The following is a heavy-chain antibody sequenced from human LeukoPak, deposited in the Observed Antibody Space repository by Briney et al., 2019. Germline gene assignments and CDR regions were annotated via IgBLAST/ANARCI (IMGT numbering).Heavy chain of an antibody. J-gene: IGHJ4*02. CDR1: GFTFSSYW. CDR3: ARDDHYDSSGYYYGPFDY. D-gene: IGHD3-22*01. Sequence: GGSLRLSCAASGFTFSSYWMIWVRETPGKGLEWVACIKEDGSATDYVESVKGRFTISRDNAKNTLYLQMNSLRAEDTAVYYCARDDHYDSSGYYYGPFDYWGQGTLVTVSS. V-gene: IGHV3-7*01. CDR2: IKEDGSAT.